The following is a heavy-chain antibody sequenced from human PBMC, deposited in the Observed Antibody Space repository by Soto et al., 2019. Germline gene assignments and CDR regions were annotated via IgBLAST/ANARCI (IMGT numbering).Heavy chain of an antibody. CDR3: ASYQVVGRYYDRRPTRPLVVV. CDR2: IHYSGST. CDR1: GGSISSNIYY. J-gene: IGHJ6*02. V-gene: IGHV4-39*01. D-gene: IGHD3-22*01. Sequence: SETLSLTCTVSGGSISSNIYYWGWIRQPPGKGLEWIGNIHYSGSTYYDSSLQSRVTISIDTSKNQFSLKLSSVTAADTAVYYCASYQVVGRYYDRRPTRPLVVVWGQGTTVTVSS.